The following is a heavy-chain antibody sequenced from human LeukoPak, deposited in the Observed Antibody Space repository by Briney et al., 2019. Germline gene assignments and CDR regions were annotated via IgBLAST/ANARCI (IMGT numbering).Heavy chain of an antibody. Sequence: PSETLSLTCAVSGSSISSGYYWGWIRQPPGKGLEWIGSIYHRGSTYYNASLQSRVTISVDTSKNQFSLKLSSVTAADTAVYYCARGDLYSSSWYNWGQGTLVTVSP. D-gene: IGHD6-13*01. J-gene: IGHJ4*02. V-gene: IGHV4-38-2*01. CDR2: IYHRGST. CDR1: GSSISSGYY. CDR3: ARGDLYSSSWYN.